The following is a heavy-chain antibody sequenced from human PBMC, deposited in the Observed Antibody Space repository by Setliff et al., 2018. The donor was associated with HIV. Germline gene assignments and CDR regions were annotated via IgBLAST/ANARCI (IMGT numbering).Heavy chain of an antibody. CDR3: EVAGQ. Sequence: PSETLSLTCTVSGDSITSHYWSWIRQPAGKGLEWIGRIYTSGSTNYNPSLKSRVTISVDTSKNQFSLKLRSVTAADTAVYYCEVAGQWGQGTLVTVSS. V-gene: IGHV4-4*07. CDR2: IYTSGST. J-gene: IGHJ4*02. D-gene: IGHD6-19*01. CDR1: GDSITSHY.